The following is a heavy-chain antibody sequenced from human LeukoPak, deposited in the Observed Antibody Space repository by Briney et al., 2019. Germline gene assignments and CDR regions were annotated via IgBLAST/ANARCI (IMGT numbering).Heavy chain of an antibody. J-gene: IGHJ4*02. CDR2: IYYSGST. CDR3: ARHLHTAGHLYYFDY. V-gene: IGHV4-59*08. Sequence: SETLSLTCTVSGGSISSYYWSWIRQPPGKGLEWIGYIYYSGSTNYNPSLKSRVTISVDTSKNQFSLKLSSVTAADTAVYYCARHLHTAGHLYYFDYWGQGTLVTVSS. CDR1: GGSISSYY. D-gene: IGHD5-18*01.